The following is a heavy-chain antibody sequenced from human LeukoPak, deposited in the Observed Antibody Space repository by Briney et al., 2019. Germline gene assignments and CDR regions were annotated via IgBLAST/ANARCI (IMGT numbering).Heavy chain of an antibody. V-gene: IGHV3-9*03. CDR1: GFTFDDYA. CDR3: ASEAARRGYYYYYMDV. D-gene: IGHD6-6*01. Sequence: GRSLRLSCAASGFTFDDYAMHWVRQAPGKGLEWVSGISWNSGSIGYADSVKGRFTISRDNAKNSLYLQMNSLRAEDMALYYCASEAARRGYYYYYMDVWGKGTTVTVSS. CDR2: ISWNSGSI. J-gene: IGHJ6*03.